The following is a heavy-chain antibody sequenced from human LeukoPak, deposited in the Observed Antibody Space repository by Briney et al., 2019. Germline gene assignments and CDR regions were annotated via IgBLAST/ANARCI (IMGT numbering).Heavy chain of an antibody. V-gene: IGHV3-33*06. CDR3: AKGRGYSGYDFFDY. CDR1: GFTFSNYG. CDR2: IWYDGSNK. J-gene: IGHJ4*02. D-gene: IGHD5-12*01. Sequence: GRSLRLSCAASGFTFSNYGIHWVRQAPGKGLEWVAVIWYDGSNKYYADSVKGRFTISRDNSKNTLYLQMNSLRAEDTALYYCAKGRGYSGYDFFDYWGQGTLVTVSS.